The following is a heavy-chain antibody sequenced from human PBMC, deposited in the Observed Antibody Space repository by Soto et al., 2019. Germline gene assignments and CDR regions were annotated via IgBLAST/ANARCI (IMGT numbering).Heavy chain of an antibody. CDR1: GGSVSSGSYY. CDR2: ISYSGST. J-gene: IGHJ4*02. CDR3: ARERSSGWEVFDY. D-gene: IGHD6-19*01. Sequence: SETLSLTCTVSGGSVSSGSYYWSWIRQPPGKGLEWIGYISYSGSTNYNPSLKSRVTISVDTSKNKFSLKLSSVTAADTAVYYCARERSSGWEVFDYWGQGTLVTVSS. V-gene: IGHV4-61*01.